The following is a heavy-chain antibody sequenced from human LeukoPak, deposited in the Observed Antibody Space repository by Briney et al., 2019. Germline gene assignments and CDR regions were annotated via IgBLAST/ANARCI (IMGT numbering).Heavy chain of an antibody. CDR3: ARIRFLEWLLYLTWFDP. V-gene: IGHV4-39*01. CDR2: IYYSGST. D-gene: IGHD3-3*01. Sequence: SETLSLTCTVSGGSINSSSYYWGWIRQPPGKGLEWIGSIYYSGSTYYNPSLKSRVTISVDTSKSQFSLKLSSVTAADTAVYYCARIRFLEWLLYLTWFDPWGQGTLVTVSS. CDR1: GGSINSSSYY. J-gene: IGHJ5*02.